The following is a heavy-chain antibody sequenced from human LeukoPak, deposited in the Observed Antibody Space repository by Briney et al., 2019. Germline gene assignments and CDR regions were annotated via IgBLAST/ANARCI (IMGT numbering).Heavy chain of an antibody. Sequence: ASVTVSCTTSGYSFNSHHVRWVRQAPGQGLEWMGVKFSHDGSTSTAQKFQGRVTLTRDTSTSTVGMELSSLRSEDTAVYYCARDSGNFHYDMDVWGQGTTVIVSS. J-gene: IGHJ6*02. CDR1: GYSFNSHH. V-gene: IGHV1-46*02. CDR2: KFSHDGST. CDR3: ARDSGNFHYDMDV. D-gene: IGHD3-10*01.